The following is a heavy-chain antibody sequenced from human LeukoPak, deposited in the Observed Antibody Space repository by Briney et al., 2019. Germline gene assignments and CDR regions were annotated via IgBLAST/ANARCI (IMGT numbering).Heavy chain of an antibody. J-gene: IGHJ4*02. Sequence: GGSLRLSCAASGFTFSSYGMHWVRQAPGKGLEWVAFIRYDGSNKYYADSVKGRFTISRDNSKNTLYLQMNSLRAEDTAVYYCAKDPGLLWFGEYYFDYWGRGTLVTVSS. CDR3: AKDPGLLWFGEYYFDY. CDR1: GFTFSSYG. CDR2: IRYDGSNK. D-gene: IGHD3-10*01. V-gene: IGHV3-30*02.